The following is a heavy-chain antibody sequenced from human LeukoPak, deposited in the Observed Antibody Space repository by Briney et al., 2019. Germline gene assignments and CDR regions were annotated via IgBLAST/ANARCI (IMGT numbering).Heavy chain of an antibody. J-gene: IGHJ6*03. D-gene: IGHD3-10*01. Sequence: GGSLRLSCAASGFTFSDYYMSWIRQAPGKGLEWVSYISRSGSTIYYADSVKGRFTISRDNAKNSLYLQMNSLRAEDTAVYYCARAINAYYYGSGAPAGYMDVWGKGTTVTISS. CDR3: ARAINAYYYGSGAPAGYMDV. CDR2: ISRSGSTI. V-gene: IGHV3-11*01. CDR1: GFTFSDYY.